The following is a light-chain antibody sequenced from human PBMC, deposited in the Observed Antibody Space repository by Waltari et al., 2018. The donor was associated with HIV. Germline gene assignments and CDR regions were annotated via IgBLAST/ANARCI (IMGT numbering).Light chain of an antibody. V-gene: IGLV1-47*01. Sequence: QSVLTQPPSASGTPGQRVTIYCSGSSSNIGSTFVYWYQQLPGTAPKLLIYGNNQRPSGVPDRFSGSKSGTSASLAISGLRSEDEAAYYCAAWDDSRVVFGGGTKLTVL. CDR2: GNN. CDR3: AAWDDSRVV. J-gene: IGLJ2*01. CDR1: SSNIGSTF.